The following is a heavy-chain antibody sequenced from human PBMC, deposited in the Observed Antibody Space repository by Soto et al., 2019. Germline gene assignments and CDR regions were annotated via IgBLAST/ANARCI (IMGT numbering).Heavy chain of an antibody. CDR2: ITWNSRVL. D-gene: IGHD3-3*01. CDR3: AKGRYDFWSPYYFDS. CDR1: GLSFAEFS. Sequence: GVSLRLSCVGTGLSFAEFSLHWVRQAPGKGLEWVSGITWNSRVLAYADCVKGRFTISRDNARNSLYLQMDSLRDEDTALYYCAKGRYDFWSPYYFDSWGQGTLVTVSS. V-gene: IGHV3-9*01. J-gene: IGHJ4*02.